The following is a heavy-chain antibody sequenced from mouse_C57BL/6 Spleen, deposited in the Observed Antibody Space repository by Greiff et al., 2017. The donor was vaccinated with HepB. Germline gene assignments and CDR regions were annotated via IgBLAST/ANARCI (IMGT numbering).Heavy chain of an antibody. D-gene: IGHD4-1*01. J-gene: IGHJ4*01. V-gene: IGHV10-1*01. CDR1: GFSFNTYA. Sequence: EVQLVESGGGLVQPKGSLKLSCAASGFSFNTYAMNWVRQAPGKGLEWVARIRSKSNNYATYYADSVKDRFTISRDDSESMLYLQVNNLNTEDTAMYYCVRHNWDLYAMAYWGQGTSVTVSS. CDR3: VRHNWDLYAMAY. CDR2: IRSKSNNYAT.